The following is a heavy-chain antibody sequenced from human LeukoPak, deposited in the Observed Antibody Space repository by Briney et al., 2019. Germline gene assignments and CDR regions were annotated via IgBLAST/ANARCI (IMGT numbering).Heavy chain of an antibody. V-gene: IGHV3-11*01. CDR3: ARTGRLQYGDYVAFDY. Sequence: GVSLRLSCAASGFTFTDFYMSWVRQAPGKGLEWVSYISISGTTIYYADSVKGRFTFSRDNAKNSLYLQMNSLRAEDTAVYYCARTGRLQYGDYVAFDYWGQGTLVTVSS. J-gene: IGHJ4*02. D-gene: IGHD4-17*01. CDR1: GFTFTDFY. CDR2: ISISGTTI.